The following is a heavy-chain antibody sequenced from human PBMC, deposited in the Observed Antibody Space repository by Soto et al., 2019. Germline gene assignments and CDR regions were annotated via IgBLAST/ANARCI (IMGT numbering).Heavy chain of an antibody. D-gene: IGHD5-18*01. CDR3: AKDGYNFAHTEYFNH. J-gene: IGHJ1*01. Sequence: EVQLLESGGDLVQPGGSLRHSCAASGFTFSSYAMGWVRQAPGKGLEWVSGISGSGGRTDYADSVKGRFIISRDNSKNTLSLQMNSLRAEDTALYYCAKDGYNFAHTEYFNHWGQGTLVIVS. CDR1: GFTFSSYA. CDR2: ISGSGGRT. V-gene: IGHV3-23*01.